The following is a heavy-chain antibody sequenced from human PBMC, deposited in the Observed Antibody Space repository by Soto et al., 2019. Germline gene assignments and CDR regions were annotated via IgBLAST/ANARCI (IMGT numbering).Heavy chain of an antibody. J-gene: IGHJ5*02. CDR3: ARRVGYSSGQGYNWFDP. V-gene: IGHV5-51*01. CDR1: GYSFTSYW. CDR2: IYPGDSDT. D-gene: IGHD6-19*01. Sequence: GESLKISCQGSGYSFTSYWIGWVRQMPGKGLEWMGIIYPGDSDTRYSPSFQGQVTISADKSISTAYLQWSSLKASDTAMYYCARRVGYSSGQGYNWFDPWGQGTLVTVSS.